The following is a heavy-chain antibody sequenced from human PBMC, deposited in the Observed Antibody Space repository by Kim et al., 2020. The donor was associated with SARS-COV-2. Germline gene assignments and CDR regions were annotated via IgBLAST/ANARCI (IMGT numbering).Heavy chain of an antibody. CDR2: IWYDGSNK. CDR1: GFTFSSYG. Sequence: GGSLRLSCAASGFTFSSYGMHWVRQAPGKGLEWMAVIWYDGSNKYYADSVKGRFTISRDNSKNTLYLQMNSLRAEDTAVYYCAKEGRLRYFDGMDVWGQGTTVTVSS. D-gene: IGHD3-9*01. V-gene: IGHV3-33*06. CDR3: AKEGRLRYFDGMDV. J-gene: IGHJ6*02.